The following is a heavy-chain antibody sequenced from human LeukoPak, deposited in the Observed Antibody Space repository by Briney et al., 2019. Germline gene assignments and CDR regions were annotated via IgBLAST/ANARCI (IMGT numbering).Heavy chain of an antibody. CDR3: VSAYDQ. J-gene: IGHJ5*02. CDR2: INPNSGGT. Sequence: ASVKVSCKASGYTFTDSYVHWVRQAPGHGFEWMGWINPNSGGTKHAKMFQGRVTMTTDTSINTAYMELSGLRSGDTAVYFCVSAYDQWGQGTLVTVAS. D-gene: IGHD6-19*01. CDR1: GYTFTDSY. V-gene: IGHV1-2*02.